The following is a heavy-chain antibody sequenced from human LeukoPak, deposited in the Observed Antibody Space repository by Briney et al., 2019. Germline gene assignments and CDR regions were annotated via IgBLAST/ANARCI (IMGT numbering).Heavy chain of an antibody. CDR1: GFTFSSYS. V-gene: IGHV3-48*04. CDR2: ISSSSSTI. J-gene: IGHJ4*02. D-gene: IGHD5-12*01. Sequence: GGSLRLSCAASGFTFSSYSMNWVRQAPGKGLEWVSYISSSSSTIYYADSVKGRFTISRDNAKNSLYLHMNSLRAEDTAVYYCARDGLRGYSGYDVDYWGQGTLVTVSS. CDR3: ARDGLRGYSGYDVDY.